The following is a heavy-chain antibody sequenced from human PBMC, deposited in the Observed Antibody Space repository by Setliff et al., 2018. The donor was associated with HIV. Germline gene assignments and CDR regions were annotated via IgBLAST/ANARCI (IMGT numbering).Heavy chain of an antibody. D-gene: IGHD6-13*01. CDR3: ARVGHSSSYHYYGMDV. CDR1: GGTFSSYA. Sequence: ASVKVSCKASGGTFSSYAISWVRQAPGQGLEWMGGIIPIFGTANYAQKFQGRVTITTDESRSTAYMELSSLSSEDTAVFYCARVGHSSSYHYYGMDVWGQGTTVTVSS. CDR2: IIPIFGTA. J-gene: IGHJ6*02. V-gene: IGHV1-69*05.